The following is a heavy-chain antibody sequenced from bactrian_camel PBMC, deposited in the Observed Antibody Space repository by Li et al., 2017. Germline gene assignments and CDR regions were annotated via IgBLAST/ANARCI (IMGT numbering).Heavy chain of an antibody. CDR2: IHTKRGGP. V-gene: IGHV3S63*01. J-gene: IGHJ4*01. CDR3: AAYPAMGWRCPDEYNY. D-gene: IGHD3*01. Sequence: QVQLVESGGVSVQAGGSLRLSCVVSGYTSRKICMAWFRQAPGQKREGVALIHTKRGGPIYGDDVTDRFKISIDNNKNSVTLEMRRLKLEDTGMYYCAAYPAMGWRCPDEYNYWGQGTQVTVS. CDR1: GYTSRKIC.